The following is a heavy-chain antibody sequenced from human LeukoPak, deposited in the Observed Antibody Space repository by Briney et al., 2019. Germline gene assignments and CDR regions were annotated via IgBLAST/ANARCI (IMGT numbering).Heavy chain of an antibody. CDR1: GSTFSNNG. J-gene: IGHJ4*02. Sequence: GGSLRLSCAASGSTFSNNGMTWVRQAPGKGLEWVTGISGSGDTTYDAGSVKGRFTVSRDNSKNTLYLQMNSLRAEDTAVYYCAKTQGFFDYWGQGTLVTVSS. V-gene: IGHV3-23*01. CDR2: ISGSGDTT. CDR3: AKTQGFFDY.